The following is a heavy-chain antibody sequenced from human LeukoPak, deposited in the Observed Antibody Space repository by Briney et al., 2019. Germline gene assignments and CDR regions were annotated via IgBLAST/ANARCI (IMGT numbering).Heavy chain of an antibody. Sequence: GGSLGLSCAASGFTLSSNYMTWVRQAPGKGLEWVSVIYSGGSTYYADSVKGRFTISRDNSKNTLYLQMNSLRAEDTAVYYCARGGPHYLARLDPFDFWGQGTLVTVSS. CDR3: ARGGPHYLARLDPFDF. D-gene: IGHD6-25*01. CDR2: IYSGGST. J-gene: IGHJ4*02. CDR1: GFTLSSNY. V-gene: IGHV3-66*01.